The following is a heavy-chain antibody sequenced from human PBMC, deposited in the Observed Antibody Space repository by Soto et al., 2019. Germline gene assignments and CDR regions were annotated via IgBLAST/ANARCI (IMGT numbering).Heavy chain of an antibody. CDR1: GGSISRYY. V-gene: IGHV4-59*01. D-gene: IGHD3-3*01. J-gene: IGHJ6*02. CDR3: AREYYDFWSVTYSYYGLDV. CDR2: IFSSGST. Sequence: SEPLSLTCTVSGGSISRYYWSWIRQAPGRGLEWIGNIFSSGSTYYNPSLKSRVAISVDTSKNQVSLKLNAVTTADTAVYYCAREYYDFWSVTYSYYGLDVWGQGTTVTVSS.